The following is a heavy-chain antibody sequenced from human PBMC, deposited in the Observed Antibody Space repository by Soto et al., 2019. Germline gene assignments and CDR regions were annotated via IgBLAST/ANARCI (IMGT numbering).Heavy chain of an antibody. V-gene: IGHV3-23*01. CDR3: AKGPLYYYGSGSWQDAFDI. D-gene: IGHD3-10*01. J-gene: IGHJ3*02. CDR2: ISGSGGST. Sequence: GGSLRLSCAASGFTFSSYAMSWVRQAPGKGLEWVSAISGSGGSTYYADSVKGRFTISRDNSKNTLYLQMNSLRAEDTAVYYCAKGPLYYYGSGSWQDAFDIWGQGTTVTVSS. CDR1: GFTFSSYA.